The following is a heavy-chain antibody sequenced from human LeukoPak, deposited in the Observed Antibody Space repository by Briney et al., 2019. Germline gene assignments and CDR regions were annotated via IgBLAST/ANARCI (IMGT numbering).Heavy chain of an antibody. CDR2: INPDSAGT. V-gene: IGHV1-2*02. J-gene: IGHJ4*02. CDR3: ASGGRVYGSSGYYHDY. Sequence: ASVKVSCKTSGYTFTGYYLHWLRQAPGQGLEWMGCINPDSAGTNYAQKFQGRVTMTRDTSTSTAYMELSRLTSDDTAVYYCASGGRVYGSSGYYHDYWGQGTLVTVSS. CDR1: GYTFTGYY. D-gene: IGHD3-22*01.